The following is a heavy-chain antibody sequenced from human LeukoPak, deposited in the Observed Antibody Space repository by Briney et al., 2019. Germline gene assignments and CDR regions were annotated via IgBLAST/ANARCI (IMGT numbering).Heavy chain of an antibody. J-gene: IGHJ4*02. CDR1: SGSISSNSHY. Sequence: ASETLSLTCAVSSGSISSNSHYWGWIRQPPGKGLEWIGSIYYTGTTFHNPSLKSRVTLSADTSKNQFSLNLRSVTAADSAVYYCAKLRAVQLALYDYWGQGIPVIVSS. CDR2: IYYTGTT. CDR3: AKLRAVQLALYDY. V-gene: IGHV4-39*07. D-gene: IGHD1-1*01.